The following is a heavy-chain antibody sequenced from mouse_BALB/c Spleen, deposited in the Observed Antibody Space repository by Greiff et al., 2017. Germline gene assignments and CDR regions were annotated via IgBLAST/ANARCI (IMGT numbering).Heavy chain of an antibody. CDR1: GYSFTSYY. V-gene: IGHV1S135*01. CDR3: AREGGGFAY. CDR2: IDPFNGGT. Sequence: VQLQQSGPELMKPGASVKISCKASGYSFTSYYMHWVKQSHGKSLEWIGYIDPFNGGTSYNQKFKGKATLTVDKSSSTAYMHLSSLTSEDSAVYYCAREGGGFAYWGQGTLVTVSA. J-gene: IGHJ3*01.